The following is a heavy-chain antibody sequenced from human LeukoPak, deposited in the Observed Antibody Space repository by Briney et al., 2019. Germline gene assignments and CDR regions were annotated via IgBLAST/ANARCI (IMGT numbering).Heavy chain of an antibody. J-gene: IGHJ4*02. CDR3: AKEDSSDWSFDY. Sequence: GGSLRLSFAASGFTFYHYVVHWVRPGPGKGVGWVSLITGDGRSPYYADSVKGRFTISRDNSKNSLYLQMNSLRPEDTALYYCAKEDSSDWSFDYWGQGTLVTVSS. V-gene: IGHV3-43*02. D-gene: IGHD6-19*01. CDR2: ITGDGRSP. CDR1: GFTFYHYV.